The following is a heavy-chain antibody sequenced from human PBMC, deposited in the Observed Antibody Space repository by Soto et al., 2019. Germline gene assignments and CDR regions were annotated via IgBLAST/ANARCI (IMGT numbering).Heavy chain of an antibody. CDR1: VGSISPYY. CDR2: IHYSGST. J-gene: IGHJ4*02. CDR3: ARGLRWSDY. V-gene: IGHV4-59*01. D-gene: IGHD4-17*01. Sequence: QVQLQESGPGLVKPSETLSLTCSVSVGSISPYYWSWIRQPPGKGLEWIGNIHYSGSTNYNPSLKSRVTISLDTSKNPFSLMLSAVTAADTAAYYGARGLRWSDYWGQGTLVTVSS.